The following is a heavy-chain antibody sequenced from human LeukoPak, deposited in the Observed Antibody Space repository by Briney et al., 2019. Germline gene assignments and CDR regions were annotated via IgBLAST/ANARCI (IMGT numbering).Heavy chain of an antibody. Sequence: SQTLSLTCAISGDSVSSNSVAWNWIRQSPSRGLEWLGRTKYRSEWYNDYAVSVKSRININPDTSKNQFSPNLDSVTPEDTAVYYCARSRNGGFDYWGQGTLVTVSS. CDR1: GDSVSSNSVA. J-gene: IGHJ4*02. D-gene: IGHD2-8*01. V-gene: IGHV6-1*01. CDR2: TKYRSEWYN. CDR3: ARSRNGGFDY.